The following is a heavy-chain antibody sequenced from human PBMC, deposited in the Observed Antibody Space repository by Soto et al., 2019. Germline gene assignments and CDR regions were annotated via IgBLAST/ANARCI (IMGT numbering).Heavy chain of an antibody. Sequence: SETLSLTCTVSGGSISSSSYYWGWIRQPPGKGLEWIGSIYYSGSTYYNPSLKSRVTISVDTSKNQFSLKLSSVTAADTAVYYCANLAVAGRAALDYWGQGTLVTVSS. D-gene: IGHD6-19*01. J-gene: IGHJ4*02. V-gene: IGHV4-39*01. CDR3: ANLAVAGRAALDY. CDR1: GGSISSSSYY. CDR2: IYYSGST.